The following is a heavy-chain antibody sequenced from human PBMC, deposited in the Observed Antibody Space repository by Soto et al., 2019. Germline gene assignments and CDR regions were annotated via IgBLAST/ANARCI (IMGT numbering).Heavy chain of an antibody. V-gene: IGHV1-8*01. Sequence: AASVKVSCKASGYTFTSYDINWVRQATGQGLEWMGWMNPNSGNTGYAQKFQGRVTMTRNTSISTAYMELSSLRSEDTAVYYCARGEDSSSWYYYYYYMDVWGKGTTVTVSS. J-gene: IGHJ6*03. CDR3: ARGEDSSSWYYYYYYMDV. D-gene: IGHD6-13*01. CDR2: MNPNSGNT. CDR1: GYTFTSYD.